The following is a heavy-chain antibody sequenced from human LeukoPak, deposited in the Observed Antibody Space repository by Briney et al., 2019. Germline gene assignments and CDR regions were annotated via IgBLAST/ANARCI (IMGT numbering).Heavy chain of an antibody. CDR1: GFTFRSHA. CDR3: ARDAGYYYDVYYFDY. V-gene: IGHV3-23*01. CDR2: IYENGGTT. J-gene: IGHJ4*02. Sequence: GGSLRLSCVGSGFTFRSHAMSWVRQAPEKGLEFVSGIYENGGTTYYADSVKGRFTISRDNAKNSLYLQMNSLRAEDTAVYYCARDAGYYYDVYYFDYWGQGTQVTVSS. D-gene: IGHD3-22*01.